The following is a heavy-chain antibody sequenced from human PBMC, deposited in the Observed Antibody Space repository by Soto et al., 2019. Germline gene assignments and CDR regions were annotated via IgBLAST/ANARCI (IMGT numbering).Heavy chain of an antibody. CDR1: GGSISSGDYY. D-gene: IGHD3-9*01. Sequence: PSETLSLTCTVSGGSISSGDYYWSWIRQPPGKGLEWIGYIYYSGSTYYNPSLKSRVTISVDTSKNQFSLKLSSVTAADTAVYYCARGRPATYYDILTGYYTGGYYYYYGMDVWGQGITVTVS. CDR2: IYYSGST. CDR3: ARGRPATYYDILTGYYTGGYYYYYGMDV. J-gene: IGHJ6*02. V-gene: IGHV4-30-4*01.